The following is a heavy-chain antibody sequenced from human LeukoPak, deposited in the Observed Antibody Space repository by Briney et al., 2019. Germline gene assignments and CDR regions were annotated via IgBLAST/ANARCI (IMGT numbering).Heavy chain of an antibody. CDR2: VIPIFGTA. V-gene: IGHV1-69*13. J-gene: IGHJ4*02. D-gene: IGHD5-24*01. Sequence: SVKVSCKASGGTFSSYAISWVRQAPGQGLEWMGGVIPIFGTANYAQKFQGRVTITADESTSTAYMELSSLRSEDTAVYYCARGEMATIFGELDYWGQGTLVTVSS. CDR1: GGTFSSYA. CDR3: ARGEMATIFGELDY.